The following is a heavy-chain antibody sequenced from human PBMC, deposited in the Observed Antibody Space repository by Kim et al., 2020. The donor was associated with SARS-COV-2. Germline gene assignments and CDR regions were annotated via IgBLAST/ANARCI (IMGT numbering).Heavy chain of an antibody. Sequence: GGSLRLSCAASGFTFSDYYMSWIRQAPGKGLEWVSYISSSSSYTNYADSVKGRFTISRDNAKNSLYLQMNSLGAEDTAVYYCARVGYDYVWGSYRDYYYYYGIDVWGQGPTVTVSS. V-gene: IGHV3-11*05. D-gene: IGHD3-16*02. CDR3: ARVGYDYVWGSYRDYYYYYGIDV. CDR1: GFTFSDYY. CDR2: ISSSSSYT. J-gene: IGHJ6*02.